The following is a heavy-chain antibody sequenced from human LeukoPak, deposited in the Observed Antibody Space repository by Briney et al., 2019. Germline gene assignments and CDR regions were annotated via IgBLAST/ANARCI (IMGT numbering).Heavy chain of an antibody. Sequence: SETLSLTCTVSGGSISSSTYYWNWIRQPPGKGLEWIGYIYYTGSTNYNPSLKSRVTISVDTSKNQFSLKLSSVTAADTAVYYCARDLIVPDAMTGSGSYSTDYWGQGTLATVSS. CDR3: ARDLIVPDAMTGSGSYSTDY. J-gene: IGHJ4*02. V-gene: IGHV4-61*01. D-gene: IGHD3-10*01. CDR2: IYYTGST. CDR1: GGSISSSTYY.